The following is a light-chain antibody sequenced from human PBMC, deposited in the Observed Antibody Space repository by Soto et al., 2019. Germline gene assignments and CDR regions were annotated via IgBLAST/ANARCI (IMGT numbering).Light chain of an antibody. Sequence: ETVMTQSPGTLSLSPGERATLSCRASQSVSSGYLAWYQQKRGQAPRLLIFGASNRATGIPDRFTGSGSGTDFTLTISRLEPEDFAVYYCQQYGISQNTFGQGTKLEIK. V-gene: IGKV3-20*01. J-gene: IGKJ2*01. CDR2: GAS. CDR3: QQYGISQNT. CDR1: QSVSSGY.